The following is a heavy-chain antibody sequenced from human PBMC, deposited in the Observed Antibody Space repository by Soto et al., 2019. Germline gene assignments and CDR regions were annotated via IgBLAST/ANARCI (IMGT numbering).Heavy chain of an antibody. J-gene: IGHJ4*01. CDR2: IYYSGST. CDR1: GGSISSYY. D-gene: IGHD4-17*01. V-gene: IGHV4-59*08. CDR3: ARLAYGGYFDY. Sequence: SETLSLTCTVSGGSISSYYWSWIRQPPGKGLEWIGYIYYSGSTNYNPSLKSRVTISVDTSKNQFSLKLTSVTAADTAVYYCARLAYGGYFDYWGQQTLVT.